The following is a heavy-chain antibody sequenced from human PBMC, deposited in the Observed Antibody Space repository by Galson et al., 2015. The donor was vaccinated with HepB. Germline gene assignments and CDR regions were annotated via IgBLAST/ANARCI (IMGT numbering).Heavy chain of an antibody. CDR2: IHRDGAIT. J-gene: IGHJ4*02. CDR1: DFSFSTYW. CDR3: ARAIVGAAWGHAGY. D-gene: IGHD2-15*01. Sequence: LRLSCAASDFSFSTYWMHWVRQVPGRGLLWVSRIHRDGAITDYADSVKGRFTISRDNGKHTLYLEMNSLRVEDTAVYYCARAIVGAAWGHAGYWGQGALVTVSS. V-gene: IGHV3-74*01.